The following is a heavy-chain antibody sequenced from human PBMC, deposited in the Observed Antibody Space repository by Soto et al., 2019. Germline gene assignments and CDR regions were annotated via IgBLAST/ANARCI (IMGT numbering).Heavy chain of an antibody. CDR2: IWYDGSNK. CDR1: GFTFSSYG. D-gene: IGHD2-2*02. V-gene: IGHV3-33*01. Sequence: GGSLRLSCAASGFTFSSYGMHWVRQAPGKGLEWVAVIWYDGSNKYYADSVKGRFTISRDNSKNTLYLQMNSLRAEDTAVYYCARDRGCSSTSCYNWDYYYYMDVWGKGTTVTVSS. CDR3: ARDRGCSSTSCYNWDYYYYMDV. J-gene: IGHJ6*03.